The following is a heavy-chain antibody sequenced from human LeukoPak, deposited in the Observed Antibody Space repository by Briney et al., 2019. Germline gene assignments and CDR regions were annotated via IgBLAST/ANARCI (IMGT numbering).Heavy chain of an antibody. Sequence: GSSVPVSCKASVYTFTGYYMHWVRQAPGQGLEGMGWINPNSGGTNYAQKFQGKVTMTRDTSISTAYMELSRLRSDDTAVYYCARDLETAMVKKNLDYWGQGTLVAVCS. D-gene: IGHD5-18*01. V-gene: IGHV1-2*02. CDR3: ARDLETAMVKKNLDY. CDR1: VYTFTGYY. J-gene: IGHJ4*02. CDR2: INPNSGGT.